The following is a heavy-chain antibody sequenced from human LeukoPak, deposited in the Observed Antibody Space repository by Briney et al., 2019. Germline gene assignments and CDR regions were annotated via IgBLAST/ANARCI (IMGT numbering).Heavy chain of an antibody. CDR2: FDPEDGET. V-gene: IGHV1-24*01. Sequence: GASVKVSCKVSGYTLTELSMHWVRQAPGKGLEWMGGFDPEDGETIYAQKFRGRVTMTEDTSTDTAYMELSSLRSEDTAVYYCATERGYCSSTSCYGAFDIWGQGTMVTVSS. J-gene: IGHJ3*02. D-gene: IGHD2-2*01. CDR1: GYTLTELS. CDR3: ATERGYCSSTSCYGAFDI.